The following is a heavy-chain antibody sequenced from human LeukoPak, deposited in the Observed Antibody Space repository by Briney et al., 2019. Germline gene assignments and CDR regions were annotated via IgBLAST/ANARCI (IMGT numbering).Heavy chain of an antibody. CDR2: IASDGSHT. V-gene: IGHV3-30-3*01. CDR3: ARERQDTILHSGAFDI. Sequence: AGGSLRLSCAASGFTFSTYFMHWVRQAPGKRLEWVADIASDGSHTFYVESVKGRFTISRDNSKNTPYLQMNSLRAEDKAVYFCARERQDTILHSGAFDIWGQGTMVTVSS. CDR1: GFTFSTYF. J-gene: IGHJ3*02. D-gene: IGHD2-21*01.